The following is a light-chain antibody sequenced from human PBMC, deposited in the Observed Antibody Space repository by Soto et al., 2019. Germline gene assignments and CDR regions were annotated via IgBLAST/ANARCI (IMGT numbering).Light chain of an antibody. V-gene: IGLV2-14*01. CDR2: SVS. CDR1: SSDIGAYDH. J-gene: IGLJ1*01. CDR3: ISYTVSRSYV. Sequence: QSVLTQPASVSGSPGQSITISCSGTSSDIGAYDHVAWFQQFPSKTPKLVIYSVSNRPSGVSYRFSGSKSGNTASLTISGLQADDEADYYCISYTVSRSYVFGPGTKVTVL.